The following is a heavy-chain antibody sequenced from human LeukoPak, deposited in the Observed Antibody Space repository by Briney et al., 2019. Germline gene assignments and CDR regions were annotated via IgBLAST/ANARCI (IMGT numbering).Heavy chain of an antibody. Sequence: GVSLRLSCAVSGFPFSIYCMHCAPGAPGKGREGVADISYDGSNKYYADSMKGRFDISRDNYKSAMYLQKNSLRAEDTAVYYCAKDRIVTSGYSQLQGYYFDYWGQGTLVTVSS. J-gene: IGHJ4*02. CDR3: AKDRIVTSGYSQLQGYYFDY. V-gene: IGHV3-30*18. D-gene: IGHD3-22*01. CDR1: GFPFSIYC. CDR2: ISYDGSNK.